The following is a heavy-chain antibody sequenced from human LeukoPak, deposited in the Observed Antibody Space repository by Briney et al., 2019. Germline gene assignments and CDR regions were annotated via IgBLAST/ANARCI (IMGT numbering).Heavy chain of an antibody. Sequence: ASVKVSCKASGYTFTGYYMHWVRQSPGQGLEWIGWINPNSGGTNYAQKFQGRVTMTRDTSISTAYMELSRLRSDDTAVYYCAREQYRTSGWILDGDYWGQGTLVTVSS. CDR3: AREQYRTSGWILDGDY. D-gene: IGHD3-3*01. CDR1: GYTFTGYY. CDR2: INPNSGGT. V-gene: IGHV1-2*02. J-gene: IGHJ4*02.